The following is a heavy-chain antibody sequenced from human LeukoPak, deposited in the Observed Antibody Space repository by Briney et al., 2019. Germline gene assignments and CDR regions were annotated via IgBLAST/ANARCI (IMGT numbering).Heavy chain of an antibody. CDR1: GITFSSYG. J-gene: IGHJ6*03. V-gene: IGHV3-23*01. D-gene: IGHD5-12*01. CDR2: ISSTGGTT. CDR3: AKDRSGVRSHSGYESLRAYYYYFMDV. Sequence: HAGGSLRLSCAASGITFSSYGMSWVRQAPGKGLEWVSSISSTGGTTYYADSVKGRFTISRDNSKNTLYLQMNSLRAEDTAVYYCAKDRSGVRSHSGYESLRAYYYYFMDVWGKGTTVTISS.